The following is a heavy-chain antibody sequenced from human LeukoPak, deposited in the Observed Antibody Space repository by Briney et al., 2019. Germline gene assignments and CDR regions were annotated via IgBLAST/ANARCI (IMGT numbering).Heavy chain of an antibody. V-gene: IGHV3-48*01. CDR1: GFIFSRCG. CDR3: AKGPYYYDSSAYHYGAFDI. D-gene: IGHD3-22*01. CDR2: ISTTGTI. Sequence: PGGSLRLSCAASGFIFSRCGMNWVRQAPGKGLEWVSYISTTGTIYYADSVRGRFTISRDNSKNTLYLQMNSLRAEDTAVYYCAKGPYYYDSSAYHYGAFDIWGQGTMVTVSS. J-gene: IGHJ3*02.